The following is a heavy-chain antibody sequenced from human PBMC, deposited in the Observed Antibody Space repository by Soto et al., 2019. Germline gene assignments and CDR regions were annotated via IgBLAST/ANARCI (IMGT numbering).Heavy chain of an antibody. CDR3: ARAMVPAYHINYYYYGMDV. D-gene: IGHD3-10*01. J-gene: IGHJ6*02. CDR1: GFSFRNYW. V-gene: IGHV3-7*01. Sequence: GGSLRLSCAASGFSFRNYWMSWVRQAPGKGLEWVANIKQDGSEKFYADSVKGRGIISRDNVKNSLYLQLNSLRVDDTAVYYSARAMVPAYHINYYYYGMDVWGQATTVTVSS. CDR2: IKQDGSEK.